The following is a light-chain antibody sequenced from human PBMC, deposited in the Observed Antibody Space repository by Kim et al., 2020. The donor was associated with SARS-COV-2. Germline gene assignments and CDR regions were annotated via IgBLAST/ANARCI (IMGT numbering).Light chain of an antibody. V-gene: IGKV1-5*01. CDR3: QQSSSLPGT. CDR2: DAS. CDR1: QSISRW. Sequence: ASVGDRVTITCRASQSISRWVAWYQQKPGKAPKLLMYDASSLESGVPSRFSGSGSGTEFTLTISSLQPDDFATYYCQQSSSLPGTFGQGTKVDIK. J-gene: IGKJ1*01.